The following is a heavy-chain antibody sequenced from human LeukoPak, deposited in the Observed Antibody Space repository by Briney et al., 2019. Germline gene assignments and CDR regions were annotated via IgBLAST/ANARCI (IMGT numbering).Heavy chain of an antibody. CDR3: ARVHAFGTPDSSGYYYYFDY. Sequence: SQTLSLTCTVSGGSISRGGYYWSWIRQHPGKGLEWIGYIYYSGSTYYNPSLKSRVTISVDTSKNQFSLKLSSVTAADTAVYYCARVHAFGTPDSSGYYYYFDYWGQGTLVTVSS. V-gene: IGHV4-31*03. CDR2: IYYSGST. D-gene: IGHD3-22*01. CDR1: GGSISRGGYY. J-gene: IGHJ4*02.